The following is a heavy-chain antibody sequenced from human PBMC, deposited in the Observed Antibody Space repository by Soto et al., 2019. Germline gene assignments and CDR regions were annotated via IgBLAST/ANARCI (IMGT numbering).Heavy chain of an antibody. D-gene: IGHD1-7*01. J-gene: IGHJ6*02. CDR3: TTEGPFLEPELRPLDYYYGMDV. V-gene: IGHV3-15*01. CDR1: GFTFSNAW. CDR2: IKSKTDGGTT. Sequence: GGSLRLSCAASGFTFSNAWMSWVRQAQGKGLAWVGRIKSKTDGGTTDYAAPVKGRFTISRDDSKNTLYLQMNSLKTEDTAVYYCTTEGPFLEPELRPLDYYYGMDVWGQGTTVTVSS.